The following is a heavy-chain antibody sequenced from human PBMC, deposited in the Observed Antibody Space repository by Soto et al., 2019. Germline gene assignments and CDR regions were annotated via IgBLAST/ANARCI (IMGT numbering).Heavy chain of an antibody. V-gene: IGHV3-21*02. Sequence: EVQLVESGGGLVKPGESLRLSFEASGFTFSRVSMNWARQVPGKGLEWVASISSGSSDTWYAESVKGRFIISRDNAQNSLFLQMNTLRPEDTAMYYCARVAYWGPGTQVTVSS. CDR1: GFTFSRVS. CDR3: ARVAY. CDR2: ISSGSSDT. J-gene: IGHJ4*02.